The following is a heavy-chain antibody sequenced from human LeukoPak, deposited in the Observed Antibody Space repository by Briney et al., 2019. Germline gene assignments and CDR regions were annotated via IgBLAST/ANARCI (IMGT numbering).Heavy chain of an antibody. CDR2: INHSGST. V-gene: IGHV4-34*01. J-gene: IGHJ6*02. D-gene: IGHD4-11*01. CDR3: ARATVTTSYYYYGMDV. CDR1: GGSFSGYY. Sequence: PSETLSLTCAVYGGSFSGYYWSWIRQPPGKGLEWIGEINHSGSTNYNPSLKSRVTISVDTSKNQFSLKLSSVTAADTAVYYCARATVTTSYYYYGMDVWGQGTTVTVPS.